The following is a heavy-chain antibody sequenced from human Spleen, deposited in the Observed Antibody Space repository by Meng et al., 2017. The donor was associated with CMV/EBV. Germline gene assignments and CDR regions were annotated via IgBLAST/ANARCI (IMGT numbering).Heavy chain of an antibody. CDR1: GGTFSSYA. V-gene: IGHV1-69*05. D-gene: IGHD3-3*01. Sequence: SVKVSCKASGGTFSSYAISWVRQAPGQGLEWMGGIIPIFGTANYAQKFQGRVTITTDESTSTAYMELSSLRSEDTAVYYCAATRYTYDFWSGYRRNGMDVWGQGTTVTVSS. J-gene: IGHJ6*02. CDR3: AATRYTYDFWSGYRRNGMDV. CDR2: IIPIFGTA.